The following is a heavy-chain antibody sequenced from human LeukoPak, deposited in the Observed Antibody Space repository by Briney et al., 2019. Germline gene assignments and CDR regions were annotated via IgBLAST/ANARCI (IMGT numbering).Heavy chain of an antibody. J-gene: IGHJ6*03. D-gene: IGHD3-3*01. Sequence: GGSLRLSCAASGFTFSSYAMSWVRQAPGKGLEWVSAISRSGGSTYYADSVKGRFTISRDNSKNTLYLQMNSLRAEDTAVYYCARESSIFQVVARSYMDVWGKGTTVTVSS. CDR1: GFTFSSYA. CDR3: ARESSIFQVVARSYMDV. V-gene: IGHV3-23*01. CDR2: ISRSGGST.